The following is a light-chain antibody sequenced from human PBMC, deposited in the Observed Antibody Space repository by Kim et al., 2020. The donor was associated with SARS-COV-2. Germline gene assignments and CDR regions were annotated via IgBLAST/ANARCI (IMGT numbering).Light chain of an antibody. CDR2: GKN. V-gene: IGLV3-19*01. Sequence: ALGQTVRITCQGDSLRSYYAGWYQQKPGQAPVLVSYGKNNRPSGIPDRFSGSSSGNTASLTITGAQAEDEADYYCNSRDSSGNHLVFGGGTQLTVL. CDR1: SLRSYY. J-gene: IGLJ3*02. CDR3: NSRDSSGNHLV.